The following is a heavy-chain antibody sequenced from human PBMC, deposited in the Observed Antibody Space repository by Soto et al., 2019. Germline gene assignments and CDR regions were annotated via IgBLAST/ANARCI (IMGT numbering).Heavy chain of an antibody. CDR3: ARSIAAAGPYYYYGMDV. J-gene: IGHJ6*02. CDR1: GGTFSSYA. D-gene: IGHD6-13*01. V-gene: IGHV1-69*01. CDR2: IIPIFGTA. Sequence: QVQLVQSGAEVQKPGSSVKVSCKASGGTFSSYAISWVRQAPGQGLEWIGGIIPIFGTANYAQKFQGRVTITADESTSRAYMELSSLRYEDMAVYYCARSIAAAGPYYYYGMDVWGQGTTVTGSS.